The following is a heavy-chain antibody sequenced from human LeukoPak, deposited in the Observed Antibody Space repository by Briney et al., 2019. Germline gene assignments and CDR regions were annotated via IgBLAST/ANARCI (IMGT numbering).Heavy chain of an antibody. D-gene: IGHD1-26*01. V-gene: IGHV3-74*01. CDR3: GRRSGSYFDY. J-gene: IGHJ4*02. CDR2: INSDGSST. CDR1: GFTFSGYW. Sequence: GSLRLSCAASGFTFSGYWMHWVRQAPGKGLVWVSRINSDGSSTSYADSVKGRFTISGDNAKNTLYLQMNSLRAEDTAVYYCGRRSGSYFDYWGQGTLVTVSS.